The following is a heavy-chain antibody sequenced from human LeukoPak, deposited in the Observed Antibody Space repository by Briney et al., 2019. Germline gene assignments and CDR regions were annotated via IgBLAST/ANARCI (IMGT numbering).Heavy chain of an antibody. J-gene: IGHJ4*02. CDR2: INPSSGGT. CDR3: ARDLSYRTPYTNSAYYYFDF. D-gene: IGHD3-22*01. CDR1: GYTFTDNY. Sequence: ASVRVSCTASGYTFTDNYIHWLRQPPGQGLEWMGWINPSSGGTRYAQKFKGRVTITRDTSRATTFMELNWLRSDDTAVYYCARDLSYRTPYTNSAYYYFDFWGQGTLVTVSS. V-gene: IGHV1-2*02.